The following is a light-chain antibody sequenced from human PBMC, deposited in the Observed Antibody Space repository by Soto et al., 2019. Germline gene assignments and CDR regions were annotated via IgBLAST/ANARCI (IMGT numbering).Light chain of an antibody. CDR1: SSNIGNNY. CDR2: ENN. Sequence: QSVLTQPPSVSAAPGQKVTLSCSGSSSNIGNNYLSWYQQLPGTAPKLLIYENNKRPSGIPDRFSGSKSGTSATLGITGLQSGDEADYYCGTWDSSLSAGVFGEGTKLTVL. J-gene: IGLJ3*02. V-gene: IGLV1-51*02. CDR3: GTWDSSLSAGV.